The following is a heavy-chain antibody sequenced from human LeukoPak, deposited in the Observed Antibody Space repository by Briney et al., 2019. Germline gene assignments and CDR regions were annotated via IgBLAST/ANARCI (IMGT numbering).Heavy chain of an antibody. J-gene: IGHJ4*02. V-gene: IGHV3-30*18. CDR1: GFAFSSYV. CDR3: AKVHLEGSSSLDQ. CDR2: ISYDGSNK. Sequence: PGRSLRLSCAASGFAFSSYVMHWVRQAPGKRLGWVAAISYDGSNKYYADSVKGRFTISRDNSKNTLYLQMNSLRAEDTAVYYCAKVHLEGSSSLDQWGQGILVTVSS.